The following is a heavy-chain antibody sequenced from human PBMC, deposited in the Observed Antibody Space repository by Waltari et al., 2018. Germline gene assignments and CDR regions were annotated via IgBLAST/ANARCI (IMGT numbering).Heavy chain of an antibody. D-gene: IGHD3-10*01. V-gene: IGHV4-34*01. Sequence: QVQLQQWGAGLLKPSETLSLTCAVYGGSFSGYYWIWIRQPPGKGLEWIGKINHSGSTNYNPSLKSRVTISVDTSKNQFSLKLSSVTAADTAVYYCARRRYGSGSYHFDYWGQGTLVTVSS. J-gene: IGHJ4*02. CDR3: ARRRYGSGSYHFDY. CDR1: GGSFSGYY. CDR2: INHSGST.